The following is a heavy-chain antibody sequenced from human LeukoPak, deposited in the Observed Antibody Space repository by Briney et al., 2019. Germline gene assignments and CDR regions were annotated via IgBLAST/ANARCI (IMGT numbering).Heavy chain of an antibody. Sequence: GGSLRLSCVASGFTFGSYAMNWVRQAPGKGLEWVSRIHGDGTITNYEDSVKGRLTISRDNARNTLYLQMNSLRAEDTAIYYCARNFVGSITSDFDSWGQGTQVTVSS. CDR2: IHGDGTIT. V-gene: IGHV3-74*01. CDR3: ARNFVGSITSDFDS. J-gene: IGHJ4*02. D-gene: IGHD1-26*01. CDR1: GFTFGSYA.